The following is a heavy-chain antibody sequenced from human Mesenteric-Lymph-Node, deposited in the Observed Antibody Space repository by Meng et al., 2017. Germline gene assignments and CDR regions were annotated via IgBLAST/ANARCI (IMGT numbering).Heavy chain of an antibody. Sequence: GESLKISCAASGFTFSSYEMNWVRQAPGKGPEWVSYISSSGSTIYYADSVKGRFIISRDNAKNSLYLQMNSLRAEDTAVYYCAREYSSSSYYYGMDVWGQGTTVTVSS. V-gene: IGHV3-48*03. CDR1: GFTFSSYE. J-gene: IGHJ6*02. CDR3: AREYSSSSYYYGMDV. CDR2: ISSSGSTI. D-gene: IGHD6-6*01.